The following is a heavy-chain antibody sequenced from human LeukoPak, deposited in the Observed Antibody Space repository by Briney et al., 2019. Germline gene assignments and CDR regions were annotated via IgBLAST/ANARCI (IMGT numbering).Heavy chain of an antibody. CDR3: ARRAGAYSHPYDY. CDR1: GFTFSSCS. CDR2: ISSSSSTI. D-gene: IGHD4/OR15-4a*01. Sequence: PGGSLRLSCGASGFTFSSCSMNWVRQAPGKGLEWVSYISSSSSTIYYADSVKGRFTISRDNAKNSLYLQMNSLRAEDTAVYYCARRAGAYSHPYDYWGQGTLVTVSS. V-gene: IGHV3-48*01. J-gene: IGHJ4*02.